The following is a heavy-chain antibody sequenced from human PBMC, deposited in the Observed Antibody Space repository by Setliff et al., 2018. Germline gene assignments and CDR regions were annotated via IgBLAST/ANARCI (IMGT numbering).Heavy chain of an antibody. CDR3: ARALGATITHFDY. CDR2: INPSSGAT. CDR1: GYTFTGYY. D-gene: IGHD1-26*01. J-gene: IGHJ4*02. Sequence: ASVKVSCKASGYTFTGYYMYWVRQAPRQGLEWMGRINPSSGATIYAQKFQGRVTMTSDTSISTAYMELSRLRSDDTAVYYCARALGATITHFDYWGQGTLVTVSS. V-gene: IGHV1-2*06.